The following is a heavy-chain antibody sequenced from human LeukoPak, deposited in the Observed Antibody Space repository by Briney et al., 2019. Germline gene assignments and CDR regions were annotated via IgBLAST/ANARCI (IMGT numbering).Heavy chain of an antibody. D-gene: IGHD6-13*01. CDR1: GYTFTSYY. J-gene: IGHJ3*02. V-gene: IGHV1-2*02. Sequence: ASVKVSCKASGYTFTSYYMHWVRQAPGQGLEWMGWINPNSGGTNYAQKFQGGVTMTRDTSISTAYMELSRLRSDDTAVYYCARMRQQLVVYAFDIWGQGTMVTVSS. CDR2: INPNSGGT. CDR3: ARMRQQLVVYAFDI.